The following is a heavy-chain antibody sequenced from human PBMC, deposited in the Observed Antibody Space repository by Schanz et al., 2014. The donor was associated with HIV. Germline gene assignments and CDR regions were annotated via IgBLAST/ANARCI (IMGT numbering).Heavy chain of an antibody. CDR1: GFNFTRAW. V-gene: IGHV3-30*02. CDR3: ARVANWDYYGMDV. J-gene: IGHJ6*02. Sequence: MQLVESGGALVKPGGSLRLSCAASGFNFTRAWMSWVRQAPGKGLEWVAFIWYDGSNKYYADSVKGRFTISRDNSKNTLXXQMNSLRGEDTAVYYCARVANWDYYGMDVWGHGTTVTVSS. D-gene: IGHD3-16*01. CDR2: IWYDGSNK.